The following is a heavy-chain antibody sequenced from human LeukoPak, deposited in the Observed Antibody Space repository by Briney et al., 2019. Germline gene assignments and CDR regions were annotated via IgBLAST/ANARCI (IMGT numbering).Heavy chain of an antibody. CDR2: IYYSGST. V-gene: IGHV4-59*01. J-gene: IGHJ6*03. D-gene: IGHD3-22*01. Sequence: SETLSLTCTVSVGSISSYYWCWIRQPPEKGLEWIGNIYYSGSTNYNPSLKSRVTISVDTSKNQFSLKLSSVTAADTAVYYCTRGSIAYYYMDVWGKGTTVTISS. CDR3: TRGSIAYYYMDV. CDR1: VGSISSYY.